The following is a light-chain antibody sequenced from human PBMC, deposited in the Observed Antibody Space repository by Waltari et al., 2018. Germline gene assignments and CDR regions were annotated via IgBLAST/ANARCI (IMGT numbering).Light chain of an antibody. CDR3: QSYDSSLSGLDVV. CDR2: GNS. J-gene: IGLJ2*01. V-gene: IGLV1-40*01. CDR1: SSNIGAGYA. Sequence: QSVLTQPPSVSGAPGQRVTISCTGSSSNIGAGYAVPRYQQLPGTAPKPPIYGNSNRPSGVPDRFSGSKSGTSASLAITGLQAEDEADYYCQSYDSSLSGLDVVFGGGTKLTVL.